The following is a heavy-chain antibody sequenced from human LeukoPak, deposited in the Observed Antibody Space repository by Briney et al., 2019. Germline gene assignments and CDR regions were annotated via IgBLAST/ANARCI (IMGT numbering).Heavy chain of an antibody. Sequence: SETLSLXCAVYGGSFSGYYWSWIRQPPGKGLEWIGEINHSGSTNYNPSLKSRVTISVDTSKNQFSLKLSSVTAADTAVYYCARVRSITIFGVVRYYFDYWGQGTLVTVSS. J-gene: IGHJ4*02. CDR3: ARVRSITIFGVVRYYFDY. V-gene: IGHV4-34*01. D-gene: IGHD3-3*01. CDR2: INHSGST. CDR1: GGSFSGYY.